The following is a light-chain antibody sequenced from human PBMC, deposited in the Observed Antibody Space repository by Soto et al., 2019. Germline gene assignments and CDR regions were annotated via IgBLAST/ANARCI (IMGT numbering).Light chain of an antibody. J-gene: IGKJ4*01. Sequence: DIQMTQSPSSVSASIGDRVTISCRASQSIHKWLVWYQQKPGKAPKLLIYAASSLQSGVPSRFSGSGYGTDFTLTISSLQPEDFATYYCQQADSFSLSCGGGTMVYIK. CDR2: AAS. CDR3: QQADSFSLS. V-gene: IGKV1-12*01. CDR1: QSIHKW.